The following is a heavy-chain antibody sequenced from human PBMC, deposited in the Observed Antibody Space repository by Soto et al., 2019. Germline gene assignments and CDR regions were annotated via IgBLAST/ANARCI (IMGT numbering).Heavy chain of an antibody. D-gene: IGHD6-13*01. J-gene: IGHJ6*02. CDR1: GFTFSSYA. CDR3: AREGDEQQLVGAYYYYGMDV. Sequence: SLRLSCAASGFTFSSYAMHWVRQAPGKGLEWVAVISYDGSNKYYADSVKGRFTISRDNSKNTLYLQMNSLRAEDTAVYYCAREGDEQQLVGAYYYYGMDVWGQGTTVTVSS. V-gene: IGHV3-30-3*01. CDR2: ISYDGSNK.